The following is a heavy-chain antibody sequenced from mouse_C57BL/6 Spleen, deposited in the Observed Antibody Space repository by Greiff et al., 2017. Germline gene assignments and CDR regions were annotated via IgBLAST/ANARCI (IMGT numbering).Heavy chain of an antibody. CDR2: IWSGGST. CDR3: ARKGGDYYGSSDGYAMDY. Sequence: QVQLQQSGPGLVQPSQSLSITCTVSGFSLTSYGVHWVRQSPGKGLGWLGVIWSGGSTDYNAAFISRLSISKDNSKSQVFFKMNSLQADDTAIYYCARKGGDYYGSSDGYAMDYWGQGTSVTVSS. V-gene: IGHV2-2*01. D-gene: IGHD1-1*01. J-gene: IGHJ4*01. CDR1: GFSLTSYG.